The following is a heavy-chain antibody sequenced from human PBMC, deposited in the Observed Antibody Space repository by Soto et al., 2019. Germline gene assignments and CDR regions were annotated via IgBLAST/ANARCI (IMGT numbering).Heavy chain of an antibody. V-gene: IGHV1-69*01. CDR3: VRMSYYYDSSGYPSSTWDY. CDR2: IIPIFGTA. D-gene: IGHD3-22*01. J-gene: IGHJ4*02. CDR1: GGTFSSYA. Sequence: QVQLVQSGAEVKKPGSSVKVSCKASGGTFSSYAISWVRQAPGQGLEWMGGIIPIFGTANYAQKFQGRVTITADESTSTAYMELSSLRSEDTAVYYCVRMSYYYDSSGYPSSTWDYWGQGTLVTVSS.